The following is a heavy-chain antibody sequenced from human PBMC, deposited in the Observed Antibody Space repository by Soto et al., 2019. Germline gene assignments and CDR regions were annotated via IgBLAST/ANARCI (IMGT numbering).Heavy chain of an antibody. CDR3: ARDTSHGVTIGGLDS. V-gene: IGHV3-48*02. Sequence: EVQLVESGGGLVQPGGSLRLSCAASGFSFGGYNMNWVRQAPGKGLEWVPHTTSGLTTHYADFVQGRFTISRDNAKNSLYLEMNDLRDEDTAVYYCARDTSHGVTIGGLDSWGQGTLVTVSS. D-gene: IGHD3-16*01. J-gene: IGHJ4*02. CDR1: GFSFGGYN. CDR2: TTSGLTT.